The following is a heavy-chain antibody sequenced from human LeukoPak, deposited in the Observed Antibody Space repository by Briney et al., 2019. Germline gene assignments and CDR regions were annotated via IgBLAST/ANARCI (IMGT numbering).Heavy chain of an antibody. J-gene: IGHJ4*02. V-gene: IGHV1-3*01. CDR2: INAGNGNT. CDR1: GYTFTSYA. Sequence: ASVKVSCKASGYTFTSYAMHWVRQAPGQRLEWMGWINAGNGNTKYSQKFQGRVTITRDTSASTAYMELSSLRSEDTAVYYCARLKYCTNGVCYAGFDYWGQGTLVTVSS. D-gene: IGHD2-8*01. CDR3: ARLKYCTNGVCYAGFDY.